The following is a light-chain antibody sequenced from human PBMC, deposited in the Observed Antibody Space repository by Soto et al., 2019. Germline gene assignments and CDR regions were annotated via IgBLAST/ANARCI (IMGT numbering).Light chain of an antibody. V-gene: IGLV1-51*01. Sequence: QSVLTQPPSVSEAPEQKGSISCYGSSSNIRSHSVSWYQRLPGTAPILLRYDDNKRPSWIPYRFSGSKSGTSDTLGITGFQTGDEADYYCGSWDSSLSAYVFGTGTTVTVL. J-gene: IGLJ1*01. CDR1: SSNIRSHS. CDR3: GSWDSSLSAYV. CDR2: DDN.